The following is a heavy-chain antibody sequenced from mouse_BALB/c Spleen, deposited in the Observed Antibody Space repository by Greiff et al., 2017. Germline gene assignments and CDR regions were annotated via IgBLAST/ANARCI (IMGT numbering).Heavy chain of an antibody. CDR2: ISSGSSTI. V-gene: IGHV5-17*02. CDR3: ARVRDYGNPFAY. CDR1: GFTFSSFG. D-gene: IGHD2-1*01. Sequence: VESGGGLVQPGGSRKLSCAASGFTFSSFGMHWVRQAPEKGLEWVAYISSGSSTIYYADTVKGRFTISRDNPKNTLFLQMTSLRSEDTAMYYCARVRDYGNPFAYWGQGTLVTVSA. J-gene: IGHJ3*01.